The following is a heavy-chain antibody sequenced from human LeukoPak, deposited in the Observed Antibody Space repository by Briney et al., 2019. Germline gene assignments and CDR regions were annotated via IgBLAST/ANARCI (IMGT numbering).Heavy chain of an antibody. J-gene: IGHJ4*02. D-gene: IGHD3-3*01. V-gene: IGHV1-69*05. Sequence: SVKVSCKASGGTFSSYAISWVRQAPGQGLEWMGGIILIFGTANYAQKFQGRVTITTDESTSTAYMELSSLRSEDTAVYYCASTPNYDFWSGYYTVVDYWGQGTLVTVSS. CDR3: ASTPNYDFWSGYYTVVDY. CDR1: GGTFSSYA. CDR2: IILIFGTA.